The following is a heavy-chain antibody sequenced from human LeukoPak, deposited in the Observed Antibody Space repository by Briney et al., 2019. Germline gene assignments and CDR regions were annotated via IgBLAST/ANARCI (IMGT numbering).Heavy chain of an antibody. D-gene: IGHD5-12*01. Sequence: SETLSRTCAVYGGSFSGYYWSWIRQPPGKGLEWIGEINHSGSTNYNPSLKSRVTISVDTSKNQFSLKLSSVTAADTAVYYCARGGYSGYDYAFDYWGQGTLVTVSS. CDR3: ARGGYSGYDYAFDY. V-gene: IGHV4-34*01. CDR2: INHSGST. CDR1: GGSFSGYY. J-gene: IGHJ4*02.